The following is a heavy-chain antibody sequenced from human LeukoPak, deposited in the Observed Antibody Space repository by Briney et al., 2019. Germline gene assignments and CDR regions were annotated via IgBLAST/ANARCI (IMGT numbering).Heavy chain of an antibody. CDR2: IYSGGST. CDR3: ARETYSGSYLGGLDY. J-gene: IGHJ4*02. Sequence: VGSLRLSCAASGFTVSSNYMSWVRQAPGKGLEWVSVIYSGGSTYYADSVKGRFTISRDNSKNTLYLQMNSLRAEDTAVYYCARETYSGSYLGGLDYWGQGTLVTVSS. D-gene: IGHD1-26*01. V-gene: IGHV3-66*01. CDR1: GFTVSSNY.